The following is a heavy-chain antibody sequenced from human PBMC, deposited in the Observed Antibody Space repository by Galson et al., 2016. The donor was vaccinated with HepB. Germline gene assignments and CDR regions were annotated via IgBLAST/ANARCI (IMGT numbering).Heavy chain of an antibody. V-gene: IGHV2-5*02. D-gene: IGHD6-13*01. CDR3: AHMGYISSWYFDF. Sequence: PALVKPTQTLTLTCTFSGFSLSTSGEGVGWIRQPPGKALEWLALIFWDDDKRYSPYLKGRLTITKDTSMNQVVLTLTNVDPVDTATYYCAHMGYISSWYFDFWGQGTLLTVSS. CDR1: GFSLSTSGEG. J-gene: IGHJ4*02. CDR2: IFWDDDK.